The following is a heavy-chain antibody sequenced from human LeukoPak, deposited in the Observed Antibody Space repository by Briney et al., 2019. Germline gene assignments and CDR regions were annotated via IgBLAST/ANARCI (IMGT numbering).Heavy chain of an antibody. J-gene: IGHJ4*02. V-gene: IGHV1-18*01. CDR2: ISAYNGNT. CDR3: ARAVSSSWSLYFDY. D-gene: IGHD6-13*01. Sequence: ASVKVSCKASGYTFTSYGISWVRQAPGQGLEWMGWISAYNGNTNYAQKLQGRVTMTTDTSASTAYMELRSLRSDDTAVYYCARAVSSSWSLYFDYWGQGTLVTVSS. CDR1: GYTFTSYG.